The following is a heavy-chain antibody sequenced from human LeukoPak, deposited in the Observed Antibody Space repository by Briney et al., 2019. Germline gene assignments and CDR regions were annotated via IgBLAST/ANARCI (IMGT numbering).Heavy chain of an antibody. V-gene: IGHV1-18*01. CDR1: GYTFTSYD. Sequence: ASVKVSCKASGYTFTSYDISWVRQAPGQGLEWMGWISAYNGYTNYAQMLQGRVTMTTDTSTSTAHMELRSLRSDDTAVYYCARHESGYDFFFDYWGQGTLVTVSS. J-gene: IGHJ4*02. CDR3: ARHESGYDFFFDY. D-gene: IGHD5-12*01. CDR2: ISAYNGYT.